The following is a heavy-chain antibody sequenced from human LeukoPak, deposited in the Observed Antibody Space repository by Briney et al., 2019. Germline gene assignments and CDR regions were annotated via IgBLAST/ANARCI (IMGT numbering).Heavy chain of an antibody. V-gene: IGHV3-7*01. Sequence: GGSLRLSCAASGFTFISYWMSWVRQAPGKGLEWVANIKQDGSEKYYVDSVKGRFTISRDNAKNSLYLQMNSLRAEDTAVYYCARSTVYDILDYWGQGTLVTVSS. CDR3: ARSTVYDILDY. CDR1: GFTFISYW. D-gene: IGHD3-9*01. CDR2: IKQDGSEK. J-gene: IGHJ4*02.